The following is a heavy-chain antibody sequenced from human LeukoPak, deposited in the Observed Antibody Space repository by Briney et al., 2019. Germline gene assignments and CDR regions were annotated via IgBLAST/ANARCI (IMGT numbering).Heavy chain of an antibody. CDR3: AKEAVEYFDY. V-gene: IGHV3-23*01. CDR1: GFTFSNSA. CDR2: LTGSGGGT. J-gene: IGHJ4*02. Sequence: GGSLRLSCAASGFTFSNSAMSWVRQAPGKGLEWVSALTGSGGGTYYADSVKGRFTISRDDSKNTMYLQMNSLRAEDTAVYYCAKEAVEYFDYWGQGNLVTVSS.